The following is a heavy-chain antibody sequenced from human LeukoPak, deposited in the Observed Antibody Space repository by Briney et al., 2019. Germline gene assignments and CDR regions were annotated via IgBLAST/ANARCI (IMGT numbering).Heavy chain of an antibody. D-gene: IGHD2-2*01. CDR1: GFTFSSYA. J-gene: IGHJ4*02. V-gene: IGHV3-30-3*01. CDR2: ISYDGSNK. Sequence: GGSLRLSCAASGFTFSSYAMHWVRQAPGKGLEWVAVISYDGSNKYYADSVKGRFTISRDNSKNTLYLQMNSLRAEDTAVYYCARSEGSYARGYVDYWGQGTLGTVSS. CDR3: ARSEGSYARGYVDY.